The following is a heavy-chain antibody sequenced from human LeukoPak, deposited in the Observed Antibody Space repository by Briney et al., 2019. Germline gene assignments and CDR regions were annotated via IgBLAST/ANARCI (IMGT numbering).Heavy chain of an antibody. CDR3: AELGITMIGGV. J-gene: IGHJ6*04. CDR2: ISSSSSYI. Sequence: AGSLRLSCAASGFTFSSYSMNWVRQPPGQGLEWVSSISSSSSYIYYVDSVKGRFTISRDNAKNSLYLQMNSLRAEDTAVYYCAELGITMIGGVWGKGTTVTISS. CDR1: GFTFSSYS. D-gene: IGHD3-10*02. V-gene: IGHV3-21*01.